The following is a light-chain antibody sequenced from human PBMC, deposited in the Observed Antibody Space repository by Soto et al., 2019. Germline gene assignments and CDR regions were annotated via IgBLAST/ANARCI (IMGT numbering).Light chain of an antibody. J-gene: IGKJ3*01. Sequence: EIVLTQSPGTLSLSPGERATLSCRASQSVSSSYLAWYQQKPGQAPRLLIYDASRATGIPDRFSASGSGTDFTLTFTSLEPEDFAVYYCQHYGTSALFGPGTKVDI. CDR2: DAS. CDR1: QSVSSSY. V-gene: IGKV3-20*01. CDR3: QHYGTSAL.